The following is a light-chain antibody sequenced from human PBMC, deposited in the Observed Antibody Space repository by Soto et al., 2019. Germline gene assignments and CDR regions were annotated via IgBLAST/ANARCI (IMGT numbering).Light chain of an antibody. CDR3: SSYTSTSTPSV. J-gene: IGLJ1*01. Sequence: QSALTQPASVSGSPGQSITISCTGTSSDVGGYNYVSWYQLHPGKAPNLIIYEVSHRPSGASNHFSGYKSGNTASLTISGLQAEDEADYYCSSYTSTSTPSVFGTWTKVTV. CDR1: SSDVGGYNY. V-gene: IGLV2-14*01. CDR2: EVS.